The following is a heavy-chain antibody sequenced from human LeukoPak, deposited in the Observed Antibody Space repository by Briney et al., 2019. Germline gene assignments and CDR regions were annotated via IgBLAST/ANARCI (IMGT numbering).Heavy chain of an antibody. D-gene: IGHD2-2*01. CDR2: ITPSGGTT. CDR3: ARGVVPAAMNFDY. V-gene: IGHV1-46*01. CDR1: GYTFTSSY. J-gene: IGHJ4*02. Sequence: GASVKVSCKASGYTFTSSYMHWVRQAPGQGLEWMGIITPSGGTTNNAQKFQGRVTMTRNTSISTAYMELSSLRSEDTAVYYCARGVVPAAMNFDYWGQGTLVTVSS.